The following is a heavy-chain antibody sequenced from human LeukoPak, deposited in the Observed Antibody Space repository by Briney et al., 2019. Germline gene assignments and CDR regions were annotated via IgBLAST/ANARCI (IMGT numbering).Heavy chain of an antibody. Sequence: ASVKVSCKASGYTFTGYYMHWVRQAPGQGLEWMGWINPNSGGTNYAQKFQGRVTMTRDTSISTAYMELSRLRSDDTAVYYCARVHSSGHLGRSNENTSDYWGQGTLVTVSS. J-gene: IGHJ4*02. CDR3: ARVHSSGHLGRSNENTSDY. V-gene: IGHV1-2*02. CDR1: GYTFTGYY. CDR2: INPNSGGT. D-gene: IGHD3-22*01.